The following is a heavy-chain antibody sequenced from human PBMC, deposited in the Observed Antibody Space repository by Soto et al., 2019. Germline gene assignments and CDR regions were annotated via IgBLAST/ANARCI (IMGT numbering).Heavy chain of an antibody. J-gene: IGHJ6*02. CDR1: GYTFTSYY. CDR3: ARDPIHSSGLFHWLLGGMDV. Sequence: QVQLVQSGAEVKKPGASVKVSCKASGYTFTSYYMHWVRQAPGQGLEWMGIINPSGGSTSYAQKFQGRVTMSGGTSTSRLYMELRSLVYEDTAVYYCARDPIHSSGLFHWLLGGMDVWGQGTTVTVSS. V-gene: IGHV1-46*03. CDR2: INPSGGST. D-gene: IGHD3-9*01.